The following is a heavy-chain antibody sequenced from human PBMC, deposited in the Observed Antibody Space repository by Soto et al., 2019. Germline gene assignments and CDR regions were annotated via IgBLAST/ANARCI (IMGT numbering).Heavy chain of an antibody. J-gene: IGHJ3*02. CDR1: GLTFSTYS. V-gene: IGHV3-23*01. D-gene: IGHD6-19*01. CDR2: IRDSGHST. Sequence: EVKLLESGGGLVQPGGSLRLSCAASGLTFSTYSMTWVRQAPGKGLEWVSTIRDSGHSTHYADSVRGRFAISRDNSKNTLFLQMNSLRAEDTAVYYCARVKAQILSSGWYGGDDIWGQGTMVTVSS. CDR3: ARVKAQILSSGWYGGDDI.